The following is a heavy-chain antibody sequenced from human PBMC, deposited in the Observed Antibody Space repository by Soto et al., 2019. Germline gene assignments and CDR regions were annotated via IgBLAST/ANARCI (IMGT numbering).Heavy chain of an antibody. Sequence: QVQLQESGPGLVKPSETLSLTCTVSGGSISSYYWSWIRQPPGKGLEWFGYIYYNGNTNYNPSLKRRVTISIDTSKNQCSLKLSSVTAADTAMYYCAREGSGGSGWYDYFDDWGQGTLVTVSS. CDR3: AREGSGGSGWYDYFDD. CDR2: IYYNGNT. V-gene: IGHV4-59*01. D-gene: IGHD6-19*01. CDR1: GGSISSYY. J-gene: IGHJ4*02.